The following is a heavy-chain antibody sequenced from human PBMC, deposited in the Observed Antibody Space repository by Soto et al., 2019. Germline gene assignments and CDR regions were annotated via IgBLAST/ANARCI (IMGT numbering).Heavy chain of an antibody. Sequence: GASVKVSCKASGYTFSSYGISWRRQAPGQGLEWMGWISAYNGNTNYAQKLQGRVTMTTDTSTSTAYMELRSLRSDDTAVYYCARHQNIVVVPAATTNYYYYGMDVWGQGTTVTVSS. V-gene: IGHV1-18*04. CDR1: GYTFSSYG. CDR2: ISAYNGNT. CDR3: ARHQNIVVVPAATTNYYYYGMDV. J-gene: IGHJ6*02. D-gene: IGHD2-2*01.